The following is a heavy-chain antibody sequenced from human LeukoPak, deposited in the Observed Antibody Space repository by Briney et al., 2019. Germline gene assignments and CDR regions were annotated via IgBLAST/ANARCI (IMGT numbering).Heavy chain of an antibody. V-gene: IGHV4-4*02. J-gene: IGHJ6*03. CDR2: IYHSGST. CDR1: GGSISSSNW. D-gene: IGHD3-3*01. Sequence: PSETLSLTCAVSGGSISSSNWWSWVRQPPGKGLEWIGEIYHSGSTNYNPSLKSRVTISVDKSKNQFSLKLSSVTAADTAVYYCARESAFGVAPDYYYMDVWGKGTTVTVSS. CDR3: ARESAFGVAPDYYYMDV.